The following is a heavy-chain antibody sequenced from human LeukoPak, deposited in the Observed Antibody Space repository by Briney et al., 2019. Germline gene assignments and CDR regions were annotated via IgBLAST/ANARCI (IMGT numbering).Heavy chain of an antibody. V-gene: IGHV3-21*01. CDR3: ARDPDGGHSPPFDP. CDR2: ISSSSDYI. D-gene: IGHD2-15*01. Sequence: PGGSLRLSCAASGFTFSSYTMNWVRQAPGKGLEWVSSISSSSDYINYADSVKGRFTISRDNAKNSLYLQLNSLRAEDTAVYYCARDPDGGHSPPFDPWGQRTLVTVSS. CDR1: GFTFSSYT. J-gene: IGHJ5*02.